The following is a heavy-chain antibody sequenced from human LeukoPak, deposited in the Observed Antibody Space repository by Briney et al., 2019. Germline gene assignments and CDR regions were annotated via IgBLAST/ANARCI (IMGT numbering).Heavy chain of an antibody. CDR2: ISYDGSNK. V-gene: IGHV3-30*18. Sequence: GGSLRLSCAASGFTFSSYGMHWVRQAPGKGLEWVAVISYDGSNKYYADSVKGRFTISRDNSKNTLYLRMNSLRAEDTAVYYCAKAYLVERGAFDIWGQGTMVTVSS. D-gene: IGHD1-1*01. CDR3: AKAYLVERGAFDI. CDR1: GFTFSSYG. J-gene: IGHJ3*02.